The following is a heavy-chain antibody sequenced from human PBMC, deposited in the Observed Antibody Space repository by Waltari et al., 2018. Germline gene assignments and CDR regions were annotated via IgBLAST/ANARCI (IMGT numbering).Heavy chain of an antibody. J-gene: IGHJ4*02. V-gene: IGHV4-34*01. Sequence: QVQLQQWGAGLLKPSETLSLTCAVYGGSFSGYYWSWIRQPPGKGLEWIGEINHSGSTNYNPSLKSRVTISVDTSKNQFSLKLSSVTAADTAVYYCARGYGGNPPHYWGQGTLVTVSS. D-gene: IGHD2-15*01. CDR2: INHSGST. CDR1: GGSFSGYY. CDR3: ARGYGGNPPHY.